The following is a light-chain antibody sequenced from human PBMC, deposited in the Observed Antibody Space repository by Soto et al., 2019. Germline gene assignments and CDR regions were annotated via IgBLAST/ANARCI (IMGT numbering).Light chain of an antibody. CDR1: SSDVGGYNY. V-gene: IGLV2-11*01. CDR3: CSYAGNCYV. Sequence: QSALTQPRSVSGSPGQSVTISCTGTSSDVGGYNYVSWYQQHPGKAPKLMISDVSKRPSGVPDRFSGSKSGNTASLTISGRQAEDEADYYCCSYAGNCYVFGTGIKLTVL. CDR2: DVS. J-gene: IGLJ1*01.